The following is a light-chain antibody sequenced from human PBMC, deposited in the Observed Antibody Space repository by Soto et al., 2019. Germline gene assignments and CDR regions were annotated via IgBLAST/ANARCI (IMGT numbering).Light chain of an antibody. Sequence: QSALTQPASVSGSPGQSITISCTGTSSDVGGYNSVSWFQQHPGKAPKLMISEVSNRPSGVSHRFSGSQSGNTASLTISGLQAEDEAYYYCSSYTSSSTVVFGGGTKLTVL. J-gene: IGLJ2*01. CDR3: SSYTSSSTVV. CDR1: SSDVGGYNS. V-gene: IGLV2-14*01. CDR2: EVS.